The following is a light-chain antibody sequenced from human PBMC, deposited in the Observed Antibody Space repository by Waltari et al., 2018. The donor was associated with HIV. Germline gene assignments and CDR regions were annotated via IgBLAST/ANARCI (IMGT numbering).Light chain of an antibody. CDR2: AAS. Sequence: EIVMTQSPGTLSVSPGQRATLSCRASPDVSGNIAWYQQNPCQAPRLLIFAASTRATGVPARFSGSGYWTEFSLSISDLQSEDFATYLCQQYIEWPLTFGQGTKV. J-gene: IGKJ1*01. CDR3: QQYIEWPLT. CDR1: PDVSGN. V-gene: IGKV3-15*01.